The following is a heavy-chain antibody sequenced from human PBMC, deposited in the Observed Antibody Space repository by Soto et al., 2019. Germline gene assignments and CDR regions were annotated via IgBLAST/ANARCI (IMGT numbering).Heavy chain of an antibody. CDR1: GGSINSYY. V-gene: IGHV4-59*08. J-gene: IGHJ5*02. Sequence: SETLSLTCNVSGGSINSYYWNWIRQPPGKGLEWIAYIYYNGNTDSNPSLESRVTISLDTPKNQFSLKLSSVTAADTAVYYCGAQYYVANCYDFATWGQGTMVTVSS. CDR2: IYYNGNT. CDR3: GAQYYVANCYDFAT. D-gene: IGHD3-16*01.